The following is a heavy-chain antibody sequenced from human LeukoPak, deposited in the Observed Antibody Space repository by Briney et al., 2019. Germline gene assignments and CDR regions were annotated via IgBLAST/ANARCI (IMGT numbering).Heavy chain of an antibody. J-gene: IGHJ4*02. CDR2: INHTGST. CDR1: GFTFSSYS. Sequence: PGGSLRLSCAASGFTFSSYSMNWVRQAPGKGLEWIGEINHTGSTTYHPSLKSRVTISVDTSKNQFSLKLSSVTAADTAVYYCARQRAAIWGFDYWGQGTLVTVSS. V-gene: IGHV4-34*01. D-gene: IGHD3-16*01. CDR3: ARQRAAIWGFDY.